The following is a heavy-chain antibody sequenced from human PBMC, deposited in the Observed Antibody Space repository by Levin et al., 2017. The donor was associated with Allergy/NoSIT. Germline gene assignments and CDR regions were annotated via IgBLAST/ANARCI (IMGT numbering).Heavy chain of an antibody. J-gene: IGHJ5*02. V-gene: IGHV3-66*02. Sequence: GGSLRLSCAASGFTVSSNYMSWVRQAPGKGLEWVSVIYSGGSTYYADSVKGRFTISRDNSKNTLYLQMNSLRAEDTAVYYCARDRWNDGWFDPWGQGTLVTVSS. CDR3: ARDRWNDGWFDP. D-gene: IGHD1-1*01. CDR1: GFTVSSNY. CDR2: IYSGGST.